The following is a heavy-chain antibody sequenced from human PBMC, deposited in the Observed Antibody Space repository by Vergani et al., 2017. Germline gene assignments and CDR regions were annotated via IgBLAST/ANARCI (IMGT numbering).Heavy chain of an antibody. D-gene: IGHD2-21*01. V-gene: IGHV3-30*04. CDR3: ARNSGLA. CDR2: MSYDGSNK. CDR1: GFTFSSYA. Sequence: QVQLVESGGGVVQPGRSLRLSCAASGFTFSSYAMHWVRQAPGKGLEWVAVMSYDGSNKYYADSVKCRFTISRVNSKNTLYLQMNSLRAEDTAVYYCARNSGLAWGQGTLVTVSS. J-gene: IGHJ5*02.